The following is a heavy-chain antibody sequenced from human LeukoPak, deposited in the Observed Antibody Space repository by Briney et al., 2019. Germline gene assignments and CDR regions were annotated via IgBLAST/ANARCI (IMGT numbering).Heavy chain of an antibody. V-gene: IGHV4-61*02. CDR3: ARLPDP. J-gene: IGHJ5*02. Sequence: SETLSLTCTVSGGSISSSSYYWSWIRQPAGKGLEWIGRIYTSGSTNYNPSLKSRVTISVDTSKNQFSLKLTSATASDTAVYYCARLPDPWGQGTLVTVSS. CDR1: GGSISSSSYY. CDR2: IYTSGST.